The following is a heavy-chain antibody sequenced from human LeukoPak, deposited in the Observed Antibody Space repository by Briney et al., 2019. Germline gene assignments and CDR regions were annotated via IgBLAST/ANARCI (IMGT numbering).Heavy chain of an antibody. CDR3: ARAGPWQIDP. Sequence: SETLSLTCTVSGGSINSHYWSWIRQPPGKALEWIGHTFYSGSTKYKPSLKSRVTISIDRSNNQFSLKLRSVTAADTAVYYCARAGPWQIDPWGQGTLVTVSS. CDR2: TFYSGST. CDR1: GGSINSHY. J-gene: IGHJ5*02. V-gene: IGHV4-59*11. D-gene: IGHD3-10*01.